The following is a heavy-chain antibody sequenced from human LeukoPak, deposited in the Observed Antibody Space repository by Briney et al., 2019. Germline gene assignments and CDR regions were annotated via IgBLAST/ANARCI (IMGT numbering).Heavy chain of an antibody. CDR2: IYYSGST. CDR3: AGLYSGSSNYYYYYYGMDV. Sequence: SETLSPTCTVSGGFISSYYWSWIRQPPGKGLEWIGYIYYSGSTNYNPSLESRVTISVDTSKNQFSLKLSSVTAADTAVHYCAGLYSGSSNYYYYYYGMDVWGQGTTVTVSS. V-gene: IGHV4-59*08. J-gene: IGHJ6*02. D-gene: IGHD1-26*01. CDR1: GGFISSYY.